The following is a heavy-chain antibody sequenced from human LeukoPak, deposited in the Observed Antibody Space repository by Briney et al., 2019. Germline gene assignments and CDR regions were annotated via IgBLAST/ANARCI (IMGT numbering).Heavy chain of an antibody. CDR1: GDSVSRNTAA. CDR3: AREVGNVFGY. J-gene: IGHJ4*02. D-gene: IGHD3-22*01. Sequence: SQTLSLTCVLSGDSVSRNTAAWTWIRQSPSRGLEWLGRTYYTSKWYHDYALSVKSRITINPDTSKNQVSLQLNSVSPEDTAVYYCAREVGNVFGYWGQGTLVTVSS. CDR2: TYYTSKWYH. V-gene: IGHV6-1*01.